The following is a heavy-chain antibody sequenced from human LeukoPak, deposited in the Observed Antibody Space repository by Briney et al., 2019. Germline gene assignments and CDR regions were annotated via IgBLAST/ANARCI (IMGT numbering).Heavy chain of an antibody. J-gene: IGHJ4*02. D-gene: IGHD6-13*01. V-gene: IGHV3-21*01. CDR2: ISSSSHNI. CDR1: GFTFSSYA. CDR3: ARDPSGIAAAGEFDY. Sequence: GGSLRLSCAASGFTFSSYAMSWVRQAPGKGLEWVSSISSSSHNIYYADSVKGRFTISRDNAKTSLYLQVNSLTAEDTAVYYCARDPSGIAAAGEFDYWGQGTLVTVSS.